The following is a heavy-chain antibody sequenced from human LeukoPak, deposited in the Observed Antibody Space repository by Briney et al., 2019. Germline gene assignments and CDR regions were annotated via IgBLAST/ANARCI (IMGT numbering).Heavy chain of an antibody. V-gene: IGHV1-2*02. CDR3: ATGGDFWSGYYKSYYFDY. J-gene: IGHJ4*02. Sequence: ASVKVSCKASGYTFTGYYMHWVRQAPGQGLEWMGWINPNSGGTNYAQKFQGRVTMTEDTSTDTAYMELSSLRSEDTAVYYCATGGDFWSGYYKSYYFDYWGQGTLVTVSS. CDR2: INPNSGGT. CDR1: GYTFTGYY. D-gene: IGHD3-3*01.